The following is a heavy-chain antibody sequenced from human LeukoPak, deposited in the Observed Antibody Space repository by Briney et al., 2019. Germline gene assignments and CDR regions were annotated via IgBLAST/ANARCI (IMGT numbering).Heavy chain of an antibody. D-gene: IGHD2-2*01. CDR3: ARDQCSSTSCYLFYAEYFQH. J-gene: IGHJ1*01. CDR1: GYTFTGYY. V-gene: IGHV1-2*02. CDR2: FNPDSGGT. Sequence: GASVKVSCKASGYTFTGYYMHWVRQAPGQGLEWMGWFNPDSGGTNYAQKFQGRVTMTRDTSISTAYMELSRLRSDDTAVYYCARDQCSSTSCYLFYAEYFQHWGQGTLVTVSS.